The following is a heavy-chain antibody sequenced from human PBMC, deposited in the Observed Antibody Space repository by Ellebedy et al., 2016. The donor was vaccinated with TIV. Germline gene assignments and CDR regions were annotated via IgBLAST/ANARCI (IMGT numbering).Heavy chain of an antibody. CDR3: ARAFLLVVAATDNWFDP. V-gene: IGHV1-3*01. CDR2: INAGNGNT. J-gene: IGHJ5*02. Sequence: ASVKVSCKASGYTFTSYAMHWVRQAPGQRLEWMGWINAGNGNTKYLQKFQGRVTITRDTSASTAYMELSSLGSEDTAVYYCARAFLLVVAATDNWFDPWGQGTLVTVSS. CDR1: GYTFTSYA. D-gene: IGHD2-15*01.